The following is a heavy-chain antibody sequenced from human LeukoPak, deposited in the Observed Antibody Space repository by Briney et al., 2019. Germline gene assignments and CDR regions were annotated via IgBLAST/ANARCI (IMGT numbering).Heavy chain of an antibody. CDR1: GFTFSSYG. CDR2: ISGSGHRT. Sequence: GGTLRLSCAASGFTFSSYGVSWVRQAPGKGLEWVSGISGSGHRTYYADSVKGRFTISRDNSKSTLYLQMNSLRAEDTAVYYCAKDGLLTNAFDIWGQGTMVTVSS. J-gene: IGHJ3*02. D-gene: IGHD1-26*01. CDR3: AKDGLLTNAFDI. V-gene: IGHV3-23*01.